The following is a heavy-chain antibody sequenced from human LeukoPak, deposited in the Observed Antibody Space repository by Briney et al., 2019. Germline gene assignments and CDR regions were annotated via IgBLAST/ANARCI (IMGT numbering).Heavy chain of an antibody. Sequence: SETLSLTCAVYGESFSGYYWSWIRQPPGKGLEWIGEINHSGSTNYNPSLKSRVTISVDTSKNQFSLKLSSVTAADTAVYYCARSRYCSSTSCYDQNWFDPWGQGTLVTVSS. CDR2: INHSGST. CDR3: ARSRYCSSTSCYDQNWFDP. J-gene: IGHJ5*02. CDR1: GESFSGYY. V-gene: IGHV4-34*01. D-gene: IGHD2-2*01.